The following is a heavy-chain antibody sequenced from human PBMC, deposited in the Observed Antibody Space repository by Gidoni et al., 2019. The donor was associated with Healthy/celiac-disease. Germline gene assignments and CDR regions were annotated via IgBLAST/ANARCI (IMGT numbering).Heavy chain of an antibody. CDR1: GFTFSSYA. CDR3: ARARSSWYIGY. V-gene: IGHV3-30-3*01. J-gene: IGHJ4*02. Sequence: QLQLVESGGGVVQHGRSLRLSCAATGFTFSSYAMHWVRQAQGKGLEWVAFVSYDVSNKYYAYSVKGRFTISRDNSKNTLYLEMNSLRAEYTAVYYCARARSSWYIGYWGQGTLVTVSS. D-gene: IGHD6-13*01. CDR2: VSYDVSNK.